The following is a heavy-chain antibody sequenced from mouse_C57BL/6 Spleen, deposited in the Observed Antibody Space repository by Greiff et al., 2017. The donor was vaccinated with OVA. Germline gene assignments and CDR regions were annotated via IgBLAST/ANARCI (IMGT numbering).Heavy chain of an antibody. Sequence: EVKLMESGAELVRPGASVKLSCTASGFNIKDDYMHWVKQRPEQGLEWIGWIDPENGDTEYASKFQGKATITADTSSNTAYLQLSSLTSEDTAVYYCTTDYGSPPFAYWGQGTLVTVSA. CDR3: TTDYGSPPFAY. J-gene: IGHJ3*01. V-gene: IGHV14-4*01. CDR2: IDPENGDT. CDR1: GFNIKDDY. D-gene: IGHD1-1*01.